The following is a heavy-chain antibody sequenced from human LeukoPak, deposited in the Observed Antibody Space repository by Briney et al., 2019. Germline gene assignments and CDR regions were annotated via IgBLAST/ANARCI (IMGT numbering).Heavy chain of an antibody. Sequence: PGGSLRLSCAASGFTFSSYGMHWVRQAPGKGLEWVAVVSYDGSNKYYADSVKGRFTISRDNSKNTLYLQMNSLRAEDTAVYYCARDYQSFYGDYPNWFDPWGQGTLVTVSS. CDR2: VSYDGSNK. V-gene: IGHV3-30*03. CDR1: GFTFSSYG. J-gene: IGHJ5*02. CDR3: ARDYQSFYGDYPNWFDP. D-gene: IGHD4-17*01.